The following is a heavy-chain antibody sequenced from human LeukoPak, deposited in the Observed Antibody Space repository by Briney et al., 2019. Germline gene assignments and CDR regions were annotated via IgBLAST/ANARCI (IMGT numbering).Heavy chain of an antibody. CDR3: ARATAVATMKAFDY. D-gene: IGHD5-12*01. CDR1: GYTFTGYY. J-gene: IGHJ4*02. Sequence: ASVQVSCKASGYTFTGYYIHWVRQAPGQGLAGMGCINPNSGGTNYAQKFQGWVTMTRDTSISTAYMELSRLRSDDTAVYYCARATAVATMKAFDYWGQGTLVTVSS. CDR2: INPNSGGT. V-gene: IGHV1-2*04.